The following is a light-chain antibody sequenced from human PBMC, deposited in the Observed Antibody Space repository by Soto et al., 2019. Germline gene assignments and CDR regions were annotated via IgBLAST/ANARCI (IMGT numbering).Light chain of an antibody. Sequence: DIPMTQSPSTLSASVGDGVTITCRASQNVSVWLAWSQQRPGKAPQFLMYDASSLETGVPSRFSGSGSGTEFTLTIRSLQPEDSATYYCQQYDSSSPTFGQGTKLEIK. CDR2: DAS. J-gene: IGKJ2*01. CDR1: QNVSVW. CDR3: QQYDSSSPT. V-gene: IGKV1-5*01.